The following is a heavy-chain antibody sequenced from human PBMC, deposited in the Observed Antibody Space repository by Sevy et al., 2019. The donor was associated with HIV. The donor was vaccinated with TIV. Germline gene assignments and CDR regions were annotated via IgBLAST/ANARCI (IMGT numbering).Heavy chain of an antibody. CDR2: IIPIFGTA. Sequence: SVKVSCKASGGTFSSYAISWVRQAPGQGPEWMGGIIPIFGTANYAQKFQGRVTITADKSTSTAYMELSSLRSEDTAVYYCARGVGSTMVRGYYYYMDVWGKGTTVTVSS. V-gene: IGHV1-69*06. J-gene: IGHJ6*03. D-gene: IGHD3-10*01. CDR3: ARGVGSTMVRGYYYYMDV. CDR1: GGTFSSYA.